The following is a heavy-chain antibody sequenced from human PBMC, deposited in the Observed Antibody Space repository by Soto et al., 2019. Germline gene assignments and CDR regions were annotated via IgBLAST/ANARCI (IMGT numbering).Heavy chain of an antibody. CDR2: ISPAGTNQ. Sequence: LRLSCVASGFIFSDYAMHWARQAPGKGLEWVALISPAGTNQYYADSAKGRFTIPRDNSKNTLYLQMNSLRPEDTGLYYCARENSRISPRLFQHWGHGTLVTVSS. J-gene: IGHJ1*01. D-gene: IGHD6-6*01. V-gene: IGHV3-30-3*01. CDR1: GFIFSDYA. CDR3: ARENSRISPRLFQH.